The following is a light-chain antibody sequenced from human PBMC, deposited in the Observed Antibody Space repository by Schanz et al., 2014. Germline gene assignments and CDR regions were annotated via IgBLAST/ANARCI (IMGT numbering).Light chain of an antibody. CDR1: QSVLYTSDNKNY. CDR2: WAS. J-gene: IGKJ1*01. Sequence: DIVMTQSPDSLAVSLGERATINCKSSQSVLYTSDNKNYLAWYQHKPGQPPKLLISWASTRESGVPDRFSGSGSGTDFTLTISSLQAEDVAVYYCLQYYFPPRTFGQGTKVEIK. V-gene: IGKV4-1*01. CDR3: LQYYFPPRT.